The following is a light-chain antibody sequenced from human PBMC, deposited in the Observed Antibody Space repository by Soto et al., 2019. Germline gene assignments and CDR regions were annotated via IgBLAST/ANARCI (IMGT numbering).Light chain of an antibody. CDR3: QQYNGHFPT. V-gene: IGKV1-8*01. CDR2: KAS. J-gene: IGKJ1*01. Sequence: AIRMTHSPSSFSSSTGDRFTITCRASQGISSYLAWYQQKPGKAPKLLIYKASSLESGVPSRFSGSGSGTEFTLTINSLQPDDFATYYCQQYNGHFPTFGQGTKVDIK. CDR1: QGISSY.